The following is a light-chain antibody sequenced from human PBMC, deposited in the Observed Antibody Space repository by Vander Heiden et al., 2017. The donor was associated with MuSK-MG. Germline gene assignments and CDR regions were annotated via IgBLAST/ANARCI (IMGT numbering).Light chain of an antibody. CDR1: GSNIGNNY. V-gene: IGLV1-51*01. CDR2: DND. CDR3: GTSDTSLSARL. Sequence: SVLTQPPSVSAAPGQMVTISCSGSGSNIGNNYVSWYQRLSGTAPKLLIYDNDKRPSGIPDRFSGFKSGASAALIIAGLQTADEADDYCGTSDTSLSARLFGGGTKLTVL. J-gene: IGLJ2*01.